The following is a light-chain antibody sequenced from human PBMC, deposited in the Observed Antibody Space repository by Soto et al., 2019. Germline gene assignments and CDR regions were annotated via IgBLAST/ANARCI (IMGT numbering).Light chain of an antibody. V-gene: IGKV3-20*01. J-gene: IGKJ3*01. CDR2: GAS. Sequence: EILFTQSPGTLSFSPGEIATLSCRASQSFSSSYLAWYQQKPGQAPRLLIYGASSRATGIPDRFSGSGSGTDFTLTISRLEPEDFAVYYCQQYGSSPFTFGPGTKVDIK. CDR1: QSFSSSY. CDR3: QQYGSSPFT.